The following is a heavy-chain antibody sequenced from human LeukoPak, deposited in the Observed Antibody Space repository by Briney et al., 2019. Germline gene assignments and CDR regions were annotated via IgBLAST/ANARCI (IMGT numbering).Heavy chain of an antibody. CDR3: ARHDGDHRHLYGVDV. Sequence: SETLSLTCSVSGGSINSGSSHWGWIRQSPGEGLEWIASIFYSTSTQYNPSLKSRVTMSIDTSKNKFSLNLRSVTAADTAVYYCARHDGDHRHLYGVDVWGQGTTVTVSS. CDR1: GGSINSGSSH. D-gene: IGHD4-17*01. CDR2: IFYSTST. V-gene: IGHV4-39*01. J-gene: IGHJ6*02.